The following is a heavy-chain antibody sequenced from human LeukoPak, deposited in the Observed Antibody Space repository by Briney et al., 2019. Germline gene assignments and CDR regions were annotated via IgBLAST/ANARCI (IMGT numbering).Heavy chain of an antibody. CDR3: AKGDIVVVVARFDP. CDR2: ISGSGGST. D-gene: IGHD2-15*01. J-gene: IGHJ5*02. V-gene: IGHV3-23*01. CDR1: GFTFSSYA. Sequence: PGGSLRLTCAASGFTFSSYAMSWVRQAPGKGLEWVSAISGSGGSTYYADSVKGRFTISRDNSKNTLYLQMNSLRAEDTAVYYCAKGDIVVVVARFDPWGQGTLVTVSS.